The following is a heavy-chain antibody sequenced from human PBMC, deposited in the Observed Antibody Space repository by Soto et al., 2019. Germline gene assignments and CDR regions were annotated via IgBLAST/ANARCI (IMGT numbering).Heavy chain of an antibody. CDR3: ARRGYNYAYWLDP. J-gene: IGHJ5*02. V-gene: IGHV4-31*03. CDR2: IYYSGST. Sequence: PSETLSLTCTVSGGSISSGGYYWSWIRQHPGKGLEGIGYIYYSGSTYYNPSLKSRVTISVDTSKNQFSLMLSFVTAANTAFYYCARRGYNYAYWLDPWGQGPLVTVYS. D-gene: IGHD5-18*01. CDR1: GGSISSGGYY.